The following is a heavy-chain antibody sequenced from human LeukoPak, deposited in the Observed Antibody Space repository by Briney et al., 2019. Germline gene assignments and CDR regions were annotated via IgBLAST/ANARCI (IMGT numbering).Heavy chain of an antibody. CDR1: GGSITAYY. J-gene: IGHJ4*02. CDR2: INHSRGT. Sequence: SETLSLTCSVYGGSITAYYWSWIRQPPGKGLGWIGEINHSRGTKYNPSLESRVTTLLDASKNEFSLNLNSVTAADTAVYYCAREDYYFDSWGQGTLVTVSS. V-gene: IGHV4-34*01. CDR3: AREDYYFDS.